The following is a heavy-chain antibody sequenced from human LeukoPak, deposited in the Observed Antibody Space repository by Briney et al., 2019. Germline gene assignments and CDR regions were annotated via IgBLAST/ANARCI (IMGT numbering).Heavy chain of an antibody. CDR3: ARVVSVTDYMDV. D-gene: IGHD2-8*02. V-gene: IGHV3-11*01. CDR2: ISSSGSTI. J-gene: IGHJ6*03. CDR1: GFTFSDYY. Sequence: GGSLRLSCAAPGFTFSDYYMSWIRQAPGKGLEWVSYISSSGSTIYYADSVKGRFTISRDNAKNSLYLQMNSLRAEDTAVYYCARVVSVTDYMDVWGKGTTVTVSS.